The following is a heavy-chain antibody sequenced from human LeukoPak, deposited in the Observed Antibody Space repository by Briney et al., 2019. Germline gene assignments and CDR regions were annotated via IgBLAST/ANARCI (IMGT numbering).Heavy chain of an antibody. CDR2: ISGSGGST. CDR1: GGTFSSYA. CDR3: AKTPSLWWFDP. D-gene: IGHD3-16*02. Sequence: SCKASGGTFSSYAMSWVRQAPGKGLEWVSAISGSGGSTYYADSVKGRFTISRDNSKNTLYLQMNSLRAEDTAVYYCAKTPSLWWFDPWGQGTLVTVSS. V-gene: IGHV3-23*01. J-gene: IGHJ5*02.